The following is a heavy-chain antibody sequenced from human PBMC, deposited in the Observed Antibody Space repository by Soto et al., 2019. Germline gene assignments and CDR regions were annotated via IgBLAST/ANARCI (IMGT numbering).Heavy chain of an antibody. Sequence: QVQLVESGGGVVQPGRSLRLSCAASGFTFSSYGMHWVRQAPGKGLEWVAVISYDGSNKYYADSVKGRFTISRDNSKNTLYLQMNSLRAEDTAVYYCAKENITGTTFDAFDIWGQGTMVTVSS. J-gene: IGHJ3*02. CDR3: AKENITGTTFDAFDI. V-gene: IGHV3-30*18. CDR1: GFTFSSYG. D-gene: IGHD1-7*01. CDR2: ISYDGSNK.